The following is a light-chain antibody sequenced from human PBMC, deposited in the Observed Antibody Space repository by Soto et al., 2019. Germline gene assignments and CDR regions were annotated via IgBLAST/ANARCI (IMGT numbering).Light chain of an antibody. V-gene: IGKV3-15*01. J-gene: IGKJ2*01. CDR2: AAS. Sequence: EIVMSQSPATLSVSPGERATLSCRASQSIRNNLAWYQQKPGQAPRLLIYAASTRPAGVPARFSGTGSGTDFTLTITSLQSEDFAVYYCHHYDTYMYAFGQGTTLEI. CDR3: HHYDTYMYA. CDR1: QSIRNN.